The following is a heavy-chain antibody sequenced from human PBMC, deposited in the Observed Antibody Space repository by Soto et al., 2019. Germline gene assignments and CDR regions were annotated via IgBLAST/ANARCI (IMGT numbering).Heavy chain of an antibody. CDR1: GGSISSFNW. CDR2: IFQSGST. Sequence: QVQLQESGPGLVKPSGTLSLTCAVSGGSISSFNWWSWVRQPPGKGLEWIGEIFQSGSTNYNPSLKSRVSMSVDKSKNQFSLNLRSVTAADTAVYYCARDGGNAYDRADGMDVWGQGTTVTVSS. V-gene: IGHV4-4*02. J-gene: IGHJ6*02. CDR3: ARDGGNAYDRADGMDV. D-gene: IGHD5-12*01.